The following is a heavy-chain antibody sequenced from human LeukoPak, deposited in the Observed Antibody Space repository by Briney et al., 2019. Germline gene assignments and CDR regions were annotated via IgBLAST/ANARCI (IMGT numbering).Heavy chain of an antibody. D-gene: IGHD6-19*01. V-gene: IGHV3-30*02. CDR3: AKEKTSSLADH. Sequence: GGSLRLSCAASGFTFSTYAMHWVRQAPGKGLEWVAFIRYDGNNKYYADSVKGRFTISRDTSKNTLYLQMNSLRVEDMAVYYRAKEKTSSLADHWGQGTLVTVSS. CDR1: GFTFSTYA. J-gene: IGHJ4*02. CDR2: IRYDGNNK.